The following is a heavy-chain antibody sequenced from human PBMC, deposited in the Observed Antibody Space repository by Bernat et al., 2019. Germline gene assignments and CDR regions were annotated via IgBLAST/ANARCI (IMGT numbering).Heavy chain of an antibody. D-gene: IGHD6-19*01. Sequence: EVQLVESGGGLVQPGGSLRLSCAASGFTFSSYEMNWVRQAPGKGLEWVSYISSSGSTIYYADSVKGRFTISRDNAKNSLYLQMNSLRAEDTAVYYCARNDLRGSSGWYYFDYWGQGTLVTVSS. CDR1: GFTFSSYE. CDR3: ARNDLRGSSGWYYFDY. V-gene: IGHV3-48*03. J-gene: IGHJ4*02. CDR2: ISSSGSTI.